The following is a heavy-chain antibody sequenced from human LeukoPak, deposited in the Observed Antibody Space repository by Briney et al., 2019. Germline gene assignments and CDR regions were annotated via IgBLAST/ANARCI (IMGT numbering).Heavy chain of an antibody. V-gene: IGHV3-48*03. CDR3: ASWDYYGMDV. D-gene: IGHD7-27*01. CDR2: ISSSGSTI. J-gene: IGHJ6*02. Sequence: QPGGSLRLSCAASGFTFSSYEMNWVRQAPGKGLEWVSYISSSGSTIYYADSVKGRFTTSRDNAKNSLYLQMNSLRAEDTAVYYCASWDYYGMDVWGQGTTVTVSS. CDR1: GFTFSSYE.